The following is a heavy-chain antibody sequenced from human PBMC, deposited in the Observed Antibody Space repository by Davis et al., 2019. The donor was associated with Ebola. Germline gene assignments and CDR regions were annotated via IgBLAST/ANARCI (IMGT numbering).Heavy chain of an antibody. V-gene: IGHV1-69*13. CDR1: GYTFTSYG. D-gene: IGHD6-25*01. J-gene: IGHJ4*02. Sequence: SVKVSCKASGYTFTSYGISWVRQAPGQGLEWMGGIIPIFGTANYAQKFQGRVTITADESTSTAYMELSSLRSEDTAVYYCAGEGLGYFFDYWGQGTLVTVSS. CDR3: AGEGLGYFFDY. CDR2: IIPIFGTA.